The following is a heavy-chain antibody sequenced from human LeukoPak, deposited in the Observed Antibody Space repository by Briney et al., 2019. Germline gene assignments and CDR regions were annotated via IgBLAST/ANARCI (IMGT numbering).Heavy chain of an antibody. CDR1: GFTFSNSA. CDR2: LSGSGITT. Sequence: GGSLRLSCAASGFTFSNSAMSWVRQAPGKGLEWVSTLSGSGITTYYADSVKGRFTISRDNSKNTLYLQMNSLRAEDAAVYYCAKGIYSSGWSYFDYWGHGTLVTVSS. D-gene: IGHD6-19*01. CDR3: AKGIYSSGWSYFDY. V-gene: IGHV3-23*01. J-gene: IGHJ4*01.